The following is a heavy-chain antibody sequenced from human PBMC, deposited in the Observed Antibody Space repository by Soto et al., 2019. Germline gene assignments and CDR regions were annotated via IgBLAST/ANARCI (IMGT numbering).Heavy chain of an antibody. CDR2: IYPADSDT. D-gene: IGHD6-13*01. CDR3: ARTAAAGKYYYGMDV. J-gene: IGHJ6*02. V-gene: IGHV5-51*01. CDR1: GYRFNSHW. Sequence: GESLKISCKGSGYRFNSHWIGWVRQMPGKGLEWMGIIYPADSDTRYSPSFQGQVTISADKSISTAYLQWSSLKASDTAMYYCARTAAAGKYYYGMDVWGQGTTVTVSS.